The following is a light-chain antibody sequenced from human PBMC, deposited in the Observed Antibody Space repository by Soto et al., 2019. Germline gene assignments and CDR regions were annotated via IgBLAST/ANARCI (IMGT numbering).Light chain of an antibody. CDR1: SSNIGAGHD. J-gene: IGLJ1*01. Sequence: QSVLTQPPSVSGAPGQRVTISCTGSSSNIGAGHDVHWYQQRPGTAPKLLIYRNNNRPSGVPDRFSGSTSGTSASLAITGLQAEDEADYYCLSFTSSFTYIFGTGTKVTV. CDR2: RNN. CDR3: LSFTSSFTYI. V-gene: IGLV1-40*01.